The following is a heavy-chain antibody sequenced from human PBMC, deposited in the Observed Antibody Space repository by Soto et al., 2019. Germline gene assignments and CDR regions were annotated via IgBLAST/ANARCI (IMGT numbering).Heavy chain of an antibody. CDR1: GFTFSSYA. Sequence: GGSLRLSCAASGFTFSSYAMSWVCQAPGKGLEWVSAISGSGGSTYYADSVKGRFTISRDNSKNTLYLQMNSLRAEDTAVYYCAKDMGSYDSSGYLQDAFDIWGQGTMVTVSS. V-gene: IGHV3-23*01. J-gene: IGHJ3*02. CDR2: ISGSGGST. D-gene: IGHD3-22*01. CDR3: AKDMGSYDSSGYLQDAFDI.